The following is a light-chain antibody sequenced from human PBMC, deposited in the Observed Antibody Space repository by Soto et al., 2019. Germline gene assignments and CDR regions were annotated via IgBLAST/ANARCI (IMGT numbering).Light chain of an antibody. V-gene: IGKV3-15*01. J-gene: IGKJ5*01. CDR1: QSVSSN. CDR2: GAS. CDR3: QQYNNWPIT. Sequence: EIVLTQSPGTLSLSPGERATLSCRASQSVSSNYLAWYQQKPGQAPRLLIYGASTRATGIPARFSGSGSGTEFTLTISSLQSEDFAVYYCQQYNNWPITFGQGTLLEIK.